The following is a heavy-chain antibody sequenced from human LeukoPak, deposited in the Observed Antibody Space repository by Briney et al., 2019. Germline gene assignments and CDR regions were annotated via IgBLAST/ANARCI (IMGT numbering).Heavy chain of an antibody. V-gene: IGHV1-69*04. CDR1: GGTFSSYA. CDR3: ARDQAFFGYSGYDKSYYYGMDV. D-gene: IGHD5-12*01. CDR2: IIPILGIA. J-gene: IGHJ6*02. Sequence: GGSVKVSCKASGGTFSSYAISWVRQAPGQGLERMGRIIPILGIANYAQKFQGRVTITADKSTSTAYMELSSLRSEDTAVYYCARDQAFFGYSGYDKSYYYGMDVWGQGTTVTVSS.